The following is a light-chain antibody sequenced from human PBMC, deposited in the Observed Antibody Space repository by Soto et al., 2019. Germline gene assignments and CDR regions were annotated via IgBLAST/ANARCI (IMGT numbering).Light chain of an antibody. Sequence: QSVLTQSPSASASLGASVKLTCTLSSGHSSYAIAWHQQQPEKGPRYLMKLNSDGSHSKGDGIPDRFSGSSSGAERYLTISSLQSEDEADYYWQTWGTGIPWVFGGGTKLTVL. CDR2: LNSDGSH. V-gene: IGLV4-69*01. J-gene: IGLJ3*02. CDR1: SGHSSYA. CDR3: QTWGTGIPWV.